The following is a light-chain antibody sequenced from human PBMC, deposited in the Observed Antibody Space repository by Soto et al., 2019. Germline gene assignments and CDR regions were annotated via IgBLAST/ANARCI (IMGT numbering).Light chain of an antibody. Sequence: QSVLTQPPSVSGAPGQRVTISCTGSSSNIGAGYDVHWYQQLPGTAPKLYIYGENNRPSGVPDRFSGSKSGTSASLAITGLQAEDEADYYCQSYDSSLTGVVFGGGTKLTVL. CDR1: SSNIGAGYD. CDR3: QSYDSSLTGVV. V-gene: IGLV1-40*01. CDR2: GEN. J-gene: IGLJ2*01.